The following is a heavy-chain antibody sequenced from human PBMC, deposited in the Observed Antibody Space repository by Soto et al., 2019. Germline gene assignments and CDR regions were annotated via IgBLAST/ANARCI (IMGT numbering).Heavy chain of an antibody. Sequence: QVQLVESGGGVVQPGGSLRLSCPASGFTFITYGMHWVRQAPGKGLEWVAFIWYDANNKYYADSVKGRFTISRDNSNNTLYLQMNSLRAEDTAVYYCATFSVYEGAYFDYWGQGMLVTVSS. J-gene: IGHJ4*02. CDR3: ATFSVYEGAYFDY. CDR1: GFTFITYG. D-gene: IGHD5-12*01. CDR2: IWYDANNK. V-gene: IGHV3-30*02.